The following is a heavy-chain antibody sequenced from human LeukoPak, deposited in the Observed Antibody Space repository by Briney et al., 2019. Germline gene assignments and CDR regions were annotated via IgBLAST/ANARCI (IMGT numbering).Heavy chain of an antibody. CDR1: GGSISSHY. D-gene: IGHD4-17*01. CDR2: IYYSGST. V-gene: IGHV4-59*11. Sequence: NPSETLSLTCTVSGGSISSHYWSWIRQPPGKGLEWIGYIYYSGSTNYNPSLKSRVTISVDTSKNQFSLKLSSVTAADTAVYYCARVPRSNDYGDYRGAFDIWGQGTMVTVSS. J-gene: IGHJ3*02. CDR3: ARVPRSNDYGDYRGAFDI.